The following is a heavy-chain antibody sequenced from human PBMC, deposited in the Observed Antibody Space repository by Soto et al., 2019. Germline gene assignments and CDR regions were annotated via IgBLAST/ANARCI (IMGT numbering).Heavy chain of an antibody. Sequence: SVKVSCKASGGTFSSYAIGWVRQAPGQVLEWMGGIIPIFGTANYAQKFQGRVTITADESTITTYMELSSLRSEDTAVYYCARDAPRMDHDFWSGYPDYYYYGLEVWGQGTTVTVSS. CDR1: GGTFSSYA. CDR2: IIPIFGTA. V-gene: IGHV1-69*13. D-gene: IGHD3-3*01. J-gene: IGHJ6*02. CDR3: ARDAPRMDHDFWSGYPDYYYYGLEV.